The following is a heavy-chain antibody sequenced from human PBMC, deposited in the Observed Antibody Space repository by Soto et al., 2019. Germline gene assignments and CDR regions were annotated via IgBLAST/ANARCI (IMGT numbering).Heavy chain of an antibody. D-gene: IGHD6-6*01. V-gene: IGHV5-51*01. CDR3: ATESIAGHYYYYGMDV. J-gene: IGHJ6*02. Sequence: GESLKISCKGSGYSFTSYWIGWVRQMPGKGLEWVGIIYPGDSDTRYSPSFQGQVTISADKSISTAYLQWSSLKASDTAMYYCATESIAGHYYYYGMDVWGQGTTVTVSS. CDR1: GYSFTSYW. CDR2: IYPGDSDT.